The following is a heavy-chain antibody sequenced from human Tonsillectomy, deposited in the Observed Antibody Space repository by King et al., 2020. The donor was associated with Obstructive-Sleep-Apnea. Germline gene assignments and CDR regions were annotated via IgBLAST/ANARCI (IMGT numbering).Heavy chain of an antibody. CDR2: IYHSGSP. V-gene: IGHV4-38-2*02. Sequence: QVQLQESGPGLVKTSETLSLTCTVSDYSINSGYYWGWIRPPPWKGLEWIGIIYHSGSPHYNPSLNSRITISVDTSKNQFSLQLRSVTAADTAVYYCARADGYNFGQHSYFDYWGQGTLVTVSS. D-gene: IGHD5-24*01. CDR1: DYSINSGYY. J-gene: IGHJ4*02. CDR3: ARADGYNFGQHSYFDY.